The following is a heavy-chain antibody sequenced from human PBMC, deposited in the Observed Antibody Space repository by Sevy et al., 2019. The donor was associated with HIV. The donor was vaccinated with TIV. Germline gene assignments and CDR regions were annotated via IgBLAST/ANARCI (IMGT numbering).Heavy chain of an antibody. CDR2: ISFDGTDK. J-gene: IGHJ3*01. V-gene: IGHV3-30-3*01. CDR3: VRETTMLPRGAFDF. D-gene: IGHD3-10*01. Sequence: GGSLRLSCAASGFTFSSYPMHWVRKAPGKGLEWVSFISFDGTDKYYADSVKGRFTITSDNSKNTLFLQMNSLRAEDTAFYYCVRETTMLPRGAFDFWGQGTMVTVSS. CDR1: GFTFSSYP.